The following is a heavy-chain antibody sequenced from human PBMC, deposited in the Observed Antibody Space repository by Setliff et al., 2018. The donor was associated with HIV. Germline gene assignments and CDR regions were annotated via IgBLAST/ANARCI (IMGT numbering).Heavy chain of an antibody. CDR2: ISAYNGNT. J-gene: IGHJ4*02. Sequence: ASVKVSCKASGYTFTGYYMHWVRQAPGQGLEWMGWISAYNGNTNYAQKLQGRVTMTTDTATSTAYMELRSLRSDDTAVYYCARACPPTGYYDFWSGYYFFDYWGQGTLVTVSS. CDR3: ARACPPTGYYDFWSGYYFFDY. D-gene: IGHD3-3*01. CDR1: GYTFTGYY. V-gene: IGHV1-18*04.